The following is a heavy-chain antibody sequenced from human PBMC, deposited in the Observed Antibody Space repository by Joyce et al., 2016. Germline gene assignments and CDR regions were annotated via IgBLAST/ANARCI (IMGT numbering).Heavy chain of an antibody. CDR3: AKVPAPGFDLDSSGLYYFDY. D-gene: IGHD3-22*01. Sequence: EVQLVESGGGSIQPGRSLRLSCAASGFTFDDYAMHWVRQAPGKGLELVSGISWNSATIGYADSGKGRFTISRDNAKNSLYLQMNSLRAEDTALYYCAKVPAPGFDLDSSGLYYFDYWGQGTLVTVSS. V-gene: IGHV3-9*01. CDR2: ISWNSATI. CDR1: GFTFDDYA. J-gene: IGHJ4*02.